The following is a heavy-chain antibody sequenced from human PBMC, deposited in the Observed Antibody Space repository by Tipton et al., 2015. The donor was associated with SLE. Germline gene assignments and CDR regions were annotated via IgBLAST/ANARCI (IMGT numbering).Heavy chain of an antibody. CDR2: IDPSDSYT. CDR1: GYSFTSYW. Sequence: QLVQSGAEVKKPGESLRISCKGSGYSFTSYWISWVRQMPGKGLEWMGRIDPSDSYTNYSPSFQGQVTISADKSINTAYLQWSSLKASDTAMYYCAAGYTSGSFYFDYWGQGTLVTVSS. D-gene: IGHD6-19*01. V-gene: IGHV5-10-1*04. J-gene: IGHJ4*02. CDR3: AAGYTSGSFYFDY.